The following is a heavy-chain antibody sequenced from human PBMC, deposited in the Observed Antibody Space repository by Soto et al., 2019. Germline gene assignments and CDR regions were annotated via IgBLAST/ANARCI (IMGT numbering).Heavy chain of an antibody. Sequence: PGGSLRLSCAASGFTFSSYAMHWVRQAPGKGLEWVAVISYDGSNKYYADSVKGRFTISRDNSKNTLYLQMNSLRAEDTAVYYCARSLRQWLVLDYWGQGTLVTVSS. CDR3: ARSLRQWLVLDY. D-gene: IGHD6-19*01. V-gene: IGHV3-30-3*01. J-gene: IGHJ4*02. CDR1: GFTFSSYA. CDR2: ISYDGSNK.